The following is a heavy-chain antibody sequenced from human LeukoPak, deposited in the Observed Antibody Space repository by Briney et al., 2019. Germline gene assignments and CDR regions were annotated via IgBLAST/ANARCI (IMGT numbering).Heavy chain of an antibody. CDR2: INPSGGST. V-gene: IGHV1-46*01. Sequence: GASVKVSCKASGYTFTSYYMHWVRQAPGQGLAWMGIINPSGGSTSYAQKFQGRVTMTRDTSTSTVYMELSSLRSEDTAVYYCARDPAQTVTTYGARYYFDYWGQGTLVTVSS. CDR3: ARDPAQTVTTYGARYYFDY. D-gene: IGHD4-17*01. J-gene: IGHJ4*02. CDR1: GYTFTSYY.